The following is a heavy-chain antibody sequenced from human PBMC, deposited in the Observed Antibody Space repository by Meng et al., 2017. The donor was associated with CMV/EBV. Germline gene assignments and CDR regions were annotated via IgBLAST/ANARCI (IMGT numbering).Heavy chain of an antibody. J-gene: IGHJ4*02. V-gene: IGHV3-11*04. CDR2: ISSSVSTI. CDR1: GFTFSDYY. CDR3: ARAGGMYVGGSGIDYFDY. D-gene: IGHD3-10*01. Sequence: GESLKISCAASGFTFSDYYMSWIRQAPGKGLEWVSYISSSVSTIYYADSVKGRFTISRDNAKNSLYLQMNSLRAEDTAVYYCARAGGMYVGGSGIDYFDYWGQGTLVTVSS.